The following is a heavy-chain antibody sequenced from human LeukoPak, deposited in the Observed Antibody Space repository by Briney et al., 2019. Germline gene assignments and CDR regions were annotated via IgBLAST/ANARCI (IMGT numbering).Heavy chain of an antibody. CDR3: ARTPHSSGKRYNWFDP. J-gene: IGHJ5*02. CDR1: GYTFTGYY. V-gene: IGHV1-2*02. Sequence: ASVKVSCKASGYTFTGYYMHWVRQAPGQGLEWMGWINPNSGGTNYAQKFQGRVTMTRDTSISTAYMELRRLRYDDTAVYYCARTPHSSGKRYNWFDPWGQGTLVTVSS. CDR2: INPNSGGT. D-gene: IGHD6-25*01.